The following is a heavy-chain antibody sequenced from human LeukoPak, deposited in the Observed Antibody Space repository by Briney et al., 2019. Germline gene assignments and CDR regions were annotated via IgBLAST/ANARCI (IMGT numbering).Heavy chain of an antibody. CDR2: VHYSGSA. D-gene: IGHD6-19*01. CDR3: ARNRGWYATDV. Sequence: SETLSLTCSVSGGSVRSDISHWSWIRQPPGKGLEWIAYVHYSGSASYNPSPESRVTISLDKSQNQFSLELTSVTAADTAVYYCARNRGWYATDVWGQGAAVTVSS. V-gene: IGHV4-61*01. CDR1: GGSVRSDISH. J-gene: IGHJ6*02.